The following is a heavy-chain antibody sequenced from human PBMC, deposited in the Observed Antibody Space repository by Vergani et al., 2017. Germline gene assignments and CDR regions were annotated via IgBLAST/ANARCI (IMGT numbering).Heavy chain of an antibody. Sequence: QVQLVQSGAEVKKPGSSVKVSCKASGGTFSSYTISWVRQAPGQGLEWMGRIIPILGIANYAQKFQGRVTITADKSTSTAYMELSSLRSEDTAVYYCARSTIFGVPSPSGFDYWGQGTLVTVSS. CDR3: ARSTIFGVPSPSGFDY. J-gene: IGHJ4*02. CDR2: IIPILGIA. D-gene: IGHD3-3*01. CDR1: GGTFSSYT. V-gene: IGHV1-69*02.